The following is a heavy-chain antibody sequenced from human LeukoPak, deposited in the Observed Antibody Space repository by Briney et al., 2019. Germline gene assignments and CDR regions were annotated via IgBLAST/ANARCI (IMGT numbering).Heavy chain of an antibody. CDR3: ARKGSAYYDFWSGFSPFDY. D-gene: IGHD3-3*01. J-gene: IGHJ4*02. CDR2: INPNSGGT. Sequence: ASVKVSCKASGYTFTGYYMHWVRQAPGQGLEWMGWINPNSGGTNYAQKFQGRVTMTRDTSICTAYMELSRLRSDDTAVYYCARKGSAYYDFWSGFSPFDYWGQGTLVTVSS. CDR1: GYTFTGYY. V-gene: IGHV1-2*02.